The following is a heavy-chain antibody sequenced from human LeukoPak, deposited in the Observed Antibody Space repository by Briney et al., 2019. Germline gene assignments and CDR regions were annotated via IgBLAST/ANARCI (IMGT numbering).Heavy chain of an antibody. V-gene: IGHV4-4*02. CDR3: ARVNINNWHSCDY. Sequence: NPSGTLSLACAVSGGSISSKNWWGWVRQPPGKGLEWIGEIYHSGSPNYNPSLKSRVTISVDKSRNHFSLNLSPVTAADTAVYYCARVNINNWHSCDYWGQGTLVTVSS. CDR2: IYHSGSP. CDR1: GGSISSKNW. J-gene: IGHJ4*02. D-gene: IGHD1-1*01.